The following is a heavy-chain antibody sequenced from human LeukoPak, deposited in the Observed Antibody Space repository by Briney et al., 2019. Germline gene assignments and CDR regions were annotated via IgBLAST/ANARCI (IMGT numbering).Heavy chain of an antibody. J-gene: IGHJ5*02. CDR3: ARGGITSLLNWFDP. D-gene: IGHD3-16*01. V-gene: IGHV4-39*07. Sequence: SETLPLTCTVSGDSISSSNYFWGWIRQPPGKGLEWIGSMFYYGSTYYNASLKSRVTISLDTSKKQFSLKLRSVTAADTAVYYCARGGITSLLNWFDPWGQGILVTVSS. CDR1: GDSISSSNYF. CDR2: MFYYGST.